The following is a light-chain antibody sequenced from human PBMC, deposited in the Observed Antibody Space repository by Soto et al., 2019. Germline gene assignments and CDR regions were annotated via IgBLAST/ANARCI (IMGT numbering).Light chain of an antibody. CDR1: QNVNGW. CDR3: QQYNSYSPT. J-gene: IGKJ1*01. V-gene: IGKV1-5*03. Sequence: DIQMTQSPSTLSASVGDRVTITCRASQNVNGWLAWYQQKPGKAPKLLINKASTLESGVPSRFSGSGSGTEFTLTISSLQPDDFATYYCQQYNSYSPTFGQGTKVDIK. CDR2: KAS.